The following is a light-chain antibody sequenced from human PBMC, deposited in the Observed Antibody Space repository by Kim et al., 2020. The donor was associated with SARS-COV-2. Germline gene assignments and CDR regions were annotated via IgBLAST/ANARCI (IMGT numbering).Light chain of an antibody. CDR3: QACDSSTEVV. J-gene: IGLJ2*01. CDR1: KLGDKY. CDR2: QDS. Sequence: SPEQTARTTCSGDKLGDKYACRYQQKPGQSLVLVIYQDSKRPSGITERFAGSNSENTVTLTISGTQAMDEADYYCQACDSSTEVVFGGGTQLTVL. V-gene: IGLV3-1*01.